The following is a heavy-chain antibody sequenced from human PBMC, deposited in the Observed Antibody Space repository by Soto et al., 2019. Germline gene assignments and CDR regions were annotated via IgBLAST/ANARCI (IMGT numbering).Heavy chain of an antibody. Sequence: XSVKGSCNASGYPFTDYYLHWVRQAPGQGLEWMGWINANSGGTNFAQKFQGRVTMTRDTSIDTAYMDLNRLRSADTAVYFCARSIMISESGMDVWGQGTTVT. CDR1: GYPFTDYY. CDR2: INANSGGT. V-gene: IGHV1-2*02. J-gene: IGHJ6*02. CDR3: ARSIMISESGMDV. D-gene: IGHD3-16*01.